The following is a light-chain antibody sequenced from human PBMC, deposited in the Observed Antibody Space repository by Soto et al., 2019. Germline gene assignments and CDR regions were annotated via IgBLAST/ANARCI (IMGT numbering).Light chain of an antibody. CDR3: QQYNDWPRT. CDR2: GAF. Sequence: EILMTQSPVPLSVSPGERATLSCRASQSVSSNLAWYQQKPGQAPSLLIYGAFTRAPGIPARFSGTGSGTEFTLTISSLQSEDFALYYCQQYNDWPRTFGQGTKVEI. J-gene: IGKJ1*01. V-gene: IGKV3-15*01. CDR1: QSVSSN.